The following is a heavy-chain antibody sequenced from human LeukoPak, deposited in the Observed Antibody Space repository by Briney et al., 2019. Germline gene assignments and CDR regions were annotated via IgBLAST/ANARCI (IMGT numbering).Heavy chain of an antibody. D-gene: IGHD1-1*01. CDR3: AHWAGGETHRGRWNGPFDY. V-gene: IGHV3-23*01. CDR2: INDNGGTT. J-gene: IGHJ4*02. CDR1: GITFRTYA. Sequence: PGGSLRLSCVASGITFRTYAMSWVRQTPGKGLEWISFINDNGGTTNYADSVKGRFTISRDNSKNTLYLQMNTLRDDDTAVYYWAHWAGGETHRGRWNGPFDYWGQGTLVTVSS.